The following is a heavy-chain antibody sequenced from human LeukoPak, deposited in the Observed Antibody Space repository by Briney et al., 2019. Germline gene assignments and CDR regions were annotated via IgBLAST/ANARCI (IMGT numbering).Heavy chain of an antibody. Sequence: PGRSLRLSCAASGFTFSSYAMHWVRQAPGKGLEWVAVISYDGSNKYYADSVKGRFTTSGDNSKNTLYLQMNSLRAEDTAVYYCAREVRVRRGLGVYYYYGMDVWGQGTTVTVSS. J-gene: IGHJ6*02. V-gene: IGHV3-30-3*01. CDR1: GFTFSSYA. CDR2: ISYDGSNK. D-gene: IGHD3-16*01. CDR3: AREVRVRRGLGVYYYYGMDV.